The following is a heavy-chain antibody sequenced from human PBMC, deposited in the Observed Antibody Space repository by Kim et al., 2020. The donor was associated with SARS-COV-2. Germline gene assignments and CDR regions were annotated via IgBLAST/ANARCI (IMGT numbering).Heavy chain of an antibody. CDR3: ILRDGYPSPFDY. CDR2: P. D-gene: IGHD5-12*01. V-gene: IGHV5-51*01. Sequence: PRYSPSCQGQVTISADKSINTAYLQWSSLKASDTAMYYCILRDGYPSPFDYWGQGTLVTVSS. J-gene: IGHJ4*02.